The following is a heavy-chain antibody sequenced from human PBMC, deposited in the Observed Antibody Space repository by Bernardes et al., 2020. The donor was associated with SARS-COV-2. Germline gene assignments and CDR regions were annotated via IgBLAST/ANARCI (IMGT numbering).Heavy chain of an antibody. J-gene: IGHJ3*02. Sequence: GGSLRLSCAASGFTFSSYGMHWVRQAPGKGLEWVAVIWYDGSNKYYADSVKGRFTISRDNSKNTLYLQMNSLRVDDTDVYYCAPESCGSGGLDVFDIWGQGTLVTVSS. CDR1: GFTFSSYG. V-gene: IGHV3-33*01. CDR3: APESCGSGGLDVFDI. D-gene: IGHD3-10*01. CDR2: IWYDGSNK.